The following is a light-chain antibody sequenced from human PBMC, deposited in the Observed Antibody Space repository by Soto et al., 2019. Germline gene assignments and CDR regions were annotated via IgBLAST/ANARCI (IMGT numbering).Light chain of an antibody. CDR3: SSYARNNNFV. Sequence: QSALTQPPSASGSPGQSVTISCTGTSSDIGGYNYVSWYQQHPGKAPKLMIYEVTKRPSGVPDRFSGSKSGNTASLTVSGLQAEDEADYYCSSYARNNNFVFGTGTKLTVL. V-gene: IGLV2-8*01. CDR1: SSDIGGYNY. J-gene: IGLJ1*01. CDR2: EVT.